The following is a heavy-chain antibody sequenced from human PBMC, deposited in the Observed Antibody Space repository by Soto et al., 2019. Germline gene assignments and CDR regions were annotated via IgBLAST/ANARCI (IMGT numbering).Heavy chain of an antibody. V-gene: IGHV1-69*13. CDR2: IIPIFGTA. CDR3: ARERDGSGIFDY. Sequence: GASVKVSCKASGGTFSSYAISWVRQAPGQGLEWMGGIIPIFGTANYAQKFQGRVTITADESTSTAYMELSSLRSEDTAVYYCARERDGSGIFDYWGQGTLVTVSS. D-gene: IGHD3-10*01. CDR1: GGTFSSYA. J-gene: IGHJ4*02.